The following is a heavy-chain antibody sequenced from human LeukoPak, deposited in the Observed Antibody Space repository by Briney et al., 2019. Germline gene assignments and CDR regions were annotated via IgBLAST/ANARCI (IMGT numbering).Heavy chain of an antibody. V-gene: IGHV3-21*01. J-gene: IGHJ3*02. D-gene: IGHD6-13*01. CDR3: ARDIAAAGGVAFDI. Sequence: GGSLRLSCAASGFTFSSYSMNWVRQAPGKGLEWVSSISSSSSYIYYADSVKGRFTISRDNAKNSLYLQMNSLRAEDTAVYYCARDIAAAGGVAFDIWAKGQWSPSLQ. CDR1: GFTFSSYS. CDR2: ISSSSSYI.